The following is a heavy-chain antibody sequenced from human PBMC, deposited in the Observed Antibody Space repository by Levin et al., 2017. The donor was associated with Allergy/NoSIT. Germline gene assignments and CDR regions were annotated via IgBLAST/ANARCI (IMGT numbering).Heavy chain of an antibody. CDR1: GGSISSSSYY. J-gene: IGHJ6*03. Sequence: PSETLSLTCTVSGGSISSSSYYWGWIRQPPGKGLEWIGSIYYSGSTYYNPSLKSRVTISVDTSKNQFSLKLSSVTAADTAVYYCARPTPTQYYDFWSGYLYYDYYMDVWGKGTTVTVSS. D-gene: IGHD3-3*01. V-gene: IGHV4-39*01. CDR2: IYYSGST. CDR3: ARPTPTQYYDFWSGYLYYDYYMDV.